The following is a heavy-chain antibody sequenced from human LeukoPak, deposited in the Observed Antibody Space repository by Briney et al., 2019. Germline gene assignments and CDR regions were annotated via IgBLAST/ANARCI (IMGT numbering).Heavy chain of an antibody. V-gene: IGHV4-39*01. Sequence: SETLSLTCTVSGGSISSSSYYWGWIRQPPGKGLEWIGSIYHSGSTYYNPSLKSRVTISVDTSKNQFSLKLSSVTAADTAVYYCARLGQWLDIDYWGQGTLVTVSS. J-gene: IGHJ4*02. D-gene: IGHD6-19*01. CDR3: ARLGQWLDIDY. CDR2: IYHSGST. CDR1: GGSISSSSYY.